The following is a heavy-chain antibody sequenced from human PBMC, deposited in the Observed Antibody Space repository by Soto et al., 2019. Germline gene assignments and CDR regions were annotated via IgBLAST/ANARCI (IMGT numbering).Heavy chain of an antibody. J-gene: IGHJ4*02. CDR1: GFTFSSYG. D-gene: IGHD6-13*01. CDR3: ARDNSPGSFVDY. V-gene: IGHV3-33*01. CDR2: IWYDGSNK. Sequence: PGGSLRLSCAASGFTFSSYGMHWVRQAPGKGLEWVAVIWYDGSNKYYADSVKGRFTISRDNSKNTLYLQMNSLRAEDTAVYYCARDNSPGSFVDYWGQGTLVTVS.